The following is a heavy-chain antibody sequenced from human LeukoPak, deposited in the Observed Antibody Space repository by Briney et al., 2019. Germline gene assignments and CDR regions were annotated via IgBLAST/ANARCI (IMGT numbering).Heavy chain of an antibody. V-gene: IGHV3-30-3*01. CDR2: ISYDGSNK. CDR3: ARSLEQQLVG. Sequence: PGGSLRLSCAASGVTFSSYAMHWVRQAPGKGLEWVAVISYDGSNKYYADSVKGRFTISRDNSKNTLYLQMNSLRAEDTAVYYCARSLEQQLVGWGQGTLVTVSS. J-gene: IGHJ4*02. D-gene: IGHD6-13*01. CDR1: GVTFSSYA.